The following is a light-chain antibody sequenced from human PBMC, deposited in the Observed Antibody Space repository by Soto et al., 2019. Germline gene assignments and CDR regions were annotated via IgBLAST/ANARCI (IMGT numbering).Light chain of an antibody. CDR3: QQYNTYPCT. CDR2: DAS. CDR1: QSISSW. J-gene: IGKJ1*01. V-gene: IGKV1-5*01. Sequence: DVHMSQSLSALCASVGDRVTITCRASQSISSWLAWYQQKPGKAPKLLIYDASTLQSGVPSRFTGSESGTEFTLTISGLQPDDFAAYYCQQYNTYPCTFGQAT.